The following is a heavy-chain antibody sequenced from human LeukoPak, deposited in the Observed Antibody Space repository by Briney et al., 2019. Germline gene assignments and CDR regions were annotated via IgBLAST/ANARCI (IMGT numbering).Heavy chain of an antibody. V-gene: IGHV3-7*01. CDR1: GFSFSSCA. J-gene: IGHJ4*02. Sequence: GGSLRLSCAASGFSFSSCAMNWVRQAPGKGLEWVAHINQDGSEKNYVDSLKGRFTISRDNAKNSVYLQMNSLRAEDTAVYYCAGGSGWLIDYWGQGTLVTVSS. D-gene: IGHD5-12*01. CDR3: AGGSGWLIDY. CDR2: INQDGSEK.